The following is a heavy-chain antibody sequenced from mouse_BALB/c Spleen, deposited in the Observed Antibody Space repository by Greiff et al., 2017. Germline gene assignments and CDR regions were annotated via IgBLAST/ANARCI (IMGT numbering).Heavy chain of an antibody. CDR1: GDSITSGY. CDR2: ISYSGST. Sequence: EVKLMESGPSLVKPSQTLSITCSVTGDSITSGYWNWIRKFPGNKLEYMGYISYSGSTYYNPSLKSRISITRDTSKNQYYLQLNSVTTEDTATYYCARGPPDAMDYWGQGTSVTVSS. CDR3: ARGPPDAMDY. V-gene: IGHV3-8*02. J-gene: IGHJ4*01.